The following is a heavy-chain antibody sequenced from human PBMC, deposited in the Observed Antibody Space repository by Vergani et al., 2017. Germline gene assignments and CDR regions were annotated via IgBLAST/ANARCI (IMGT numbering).Heavy chain of an antibody. Sequence: QVQLVESGGGVVQPGGSLRLSWAASGFTFRSYAIHWVRQAPGKGLEWVAVISYDGSNKYYADSVKGRFTISRDNSKNTLYLQMNSLRAEDTAVYYCARQRDGLDYWGQGTLVTVSS. CDR3: ARQRDGLDY. V-gene: IGHV3-30-3*01. J-gene: IGHJ4*02. CDR2: ISYDGSNK. D-gene: IGHD5-24*01. CDR1: GFTFRSYA.